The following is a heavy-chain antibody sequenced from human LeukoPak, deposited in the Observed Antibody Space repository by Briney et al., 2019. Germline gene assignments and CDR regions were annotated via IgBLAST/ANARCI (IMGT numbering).Heavy chain of an antibody. Sequence: GGSLRLSCAASGNYWMHWVRQVPGKGLVWVSHINSDGSWTSYADSVKGRFTISRDNAKNTVYLQMNSLRAEDTAVYYCVSFYETYWGRGTLVTVSS. D-gene: IGHD2/OR15-2a*01. J-gene: IGHJ4*02. CDR2: INSDGSWT. V-gene: IGHV3-74*01. CDR1: GNYW. CDR3: VSFYETY.